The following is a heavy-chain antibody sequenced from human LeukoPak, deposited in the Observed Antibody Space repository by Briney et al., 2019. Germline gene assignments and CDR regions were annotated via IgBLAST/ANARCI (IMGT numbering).Heavy chain of an antibody. CDR2: ISAYNGNT. CDR1: GYTFTNYG. D-gene: IGHD1-1*01. Sequence: ASVKVSCKASGYTFTNYGITWVRQAPGQGLEWMGWISAYNGNTNYAQKFQGRVTMTTDTSTTTAYMELRSLRSDDTAVYYCARGVGQTTGTTGGYYFDLWGQGTLVTVSS. J-gene: IGHJ4*02. V-gene: IGHV1-18*01. CDR3: ARGVGQTTGTTGGYYFDL.